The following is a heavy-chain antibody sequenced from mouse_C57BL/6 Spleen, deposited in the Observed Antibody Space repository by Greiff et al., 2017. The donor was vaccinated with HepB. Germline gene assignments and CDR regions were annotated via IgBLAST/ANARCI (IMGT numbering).Heavy chain of an antibody. V-gene: IGHV14-4*01. CDR1: GFNIKDDY. CDR2: IDPENGDT. J-gene: IGHJ4*01. Sequence: EVQLQQSGAELVRPGASVKLSCTASGFNIKDDYMHWVKQRPEQGLEWIGWIDPENGDTEYASKFQGKATITADTSSNTAYLQLSSLTSEDTAVYYWTEGIYYYGSSYGDAMDYWGQGTSVTVSS. D-gene: IGHD1-1*01. CDR3: TEGIYYYGSSYGDAMDY.